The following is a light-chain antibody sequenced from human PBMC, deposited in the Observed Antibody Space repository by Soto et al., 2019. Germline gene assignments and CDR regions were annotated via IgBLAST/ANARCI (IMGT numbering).Light chain of an antibody. CDR3: MQPLQAPRT. V-gene: IGKV2-28*01. CDR1: QSLLHSSGYYY. CDR2: LSS. J-gene: IGKJ1*01. Sequence: DIVMTQSPLSLPVTPGEPASISCRSSQSLLHSSGYYYLDWYLQKPGPSPQLLIYLSSIRASGVPDRFSGSGSGTDFTLKISRVEAEDVGVYYCMQPLQAPRTFGQGTKVEF.